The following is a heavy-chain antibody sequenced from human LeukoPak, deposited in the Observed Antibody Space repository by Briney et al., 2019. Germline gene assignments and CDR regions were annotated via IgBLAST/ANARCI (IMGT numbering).Heavy chain of an antibody. J-gene: IGHJ5*02. D-gene: IGHD6-6*01. Sequence: GASVKVSCKPSGYTFSSYHVHWVRQAPGQGLEWMGMINPSGGHTRYSQKFQGRVTMTRDVPTSTVYMELSSLISEDTAVYYCARDMYGRSSEGNRFDPWGQGTLVTVSS. CDR3: ARDMYGRSSEGNRFDP. V-gene: IGHV1-46*01. CDR1: GYTFSSYH. CDR2: INPSGGHT.